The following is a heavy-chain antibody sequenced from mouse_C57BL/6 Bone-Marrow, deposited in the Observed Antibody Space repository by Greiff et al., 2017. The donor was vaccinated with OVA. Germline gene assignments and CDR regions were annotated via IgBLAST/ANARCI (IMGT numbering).Heavy chain of an antibody. J-gene: IGHJ1*03. V-gene: IGHV1-47*01. CDR2: FHPYNDDT. D-gene: IGHD1-1*01. CDR1: GYTFTTYP. Sequence: VQLQQSGAELVKPGASVKMSCKASGYTFTTYPIEWMKQNHGKSLEWIGNFHPYNDDTKYNEKFKGKATLTVEKSSSTVYLELSRLTSDDSAVYYCARGIRYYYGSSYWYFDVWGTGTTVTVSS. CDR3: ARGIRYYYGSSYWYFDV.